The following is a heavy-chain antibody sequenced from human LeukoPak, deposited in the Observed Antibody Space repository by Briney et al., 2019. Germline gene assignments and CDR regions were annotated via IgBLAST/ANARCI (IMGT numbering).Heavy chain of an antibody. J-gene: IGHJ4*02. CDR2: INTNTGNP. CDR1: GYTFTSYA. CDR3: EDFDY. V-gene: IGHV7-4-1*01. Sequence: ASVKVSCKASGYTFTSYAMNWVRQAPGQGLEWMGWINTNTGNPTYAQGFTGRFVFSLDTSVSTAYYCGRGIGYYGGNFVSGEDFDYWGQGTLVTVSS. D-gene: IGHD4-23*01.